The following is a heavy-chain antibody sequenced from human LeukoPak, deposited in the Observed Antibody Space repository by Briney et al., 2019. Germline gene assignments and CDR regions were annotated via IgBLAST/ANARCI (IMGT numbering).Heavy chain of an antibody. D-gene: IGHD2-21*01. CDR1: GGSISSYY. Sequence: SETLPLTCTVSGGSISSYYWSWIRQPPGKGLEWIGYIYYSGSTNYNPSLKSRVTISVDTSKNQFSLKLSSVTAADTAVYYCARNYCGVPKGPRDAFNIGGKGTRVTVSS. J-gene: IGHJ3*02. V-gene: IGHV4-59*08. CDR3: ARNYCGVPKGPRDAFNI. CDR2: IYYSGST.